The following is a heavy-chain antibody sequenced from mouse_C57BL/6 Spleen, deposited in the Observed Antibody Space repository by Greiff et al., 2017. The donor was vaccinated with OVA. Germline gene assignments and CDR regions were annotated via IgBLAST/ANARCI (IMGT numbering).Heavy chain of an antibody. J-gene: IGHJ2*01. CDR3: AREEETAQAGGY. Sequence: QVQLKQSGAELAKPGASVKLSCKASGYTFTSYWMHWVKQRPGQGLEWIGNINPSSGYTKYNQKFKDKATLTADKSSSTAYMQLSSLTYADSAVYFCAREEETAQAGGYWGQGTTLTVSS. V-gene: IGHV1-7*01. CDR1: GYTFTSYW. D-gene: IGHD3-2*02. CDR2: INPSSGYT.